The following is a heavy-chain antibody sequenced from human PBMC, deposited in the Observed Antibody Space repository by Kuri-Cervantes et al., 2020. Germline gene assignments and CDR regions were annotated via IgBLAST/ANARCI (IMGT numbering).Heavy chain of an antibody. D-gene: IGHD3-22*01. V-gene: IGHV3-21*04. CDR2: ISSGGNYI. Sequence: GESLKISCAASGFTFSSYTMNWVRQAPGKGLEWVSSISSGGNYIYYADSVKGRFTISRDNAKNSLYLQMNSLRAEDTALYYCAKGGHSSGYYRFDYWGQGTLVTVSS. J-gene: IGHJ4*02. CDR1: GFTFSSYT. CDR3: AKGGHSSGYYRFDY.